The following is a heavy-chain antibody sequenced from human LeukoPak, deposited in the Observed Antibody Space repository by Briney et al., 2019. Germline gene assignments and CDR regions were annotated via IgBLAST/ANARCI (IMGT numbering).Heavy chain of an antibody. CDR2: VYYSGST. V-gene: IGHV4-39*07. Sequence: SETLSLTCTVSGGSISSSSYYWGWIRQPPGKGLEWIGSVYYSGSTNYNPSLKSRVTISVDTSKNQFSLKLSSVTAADTAVYYCARAYLDYDSLAFDIWGQGTMVTVSS. CDR3: ARAYLDYDSLAFDI. D-gene: IGHD3-22*01. J-gene: IGHJ3*02. CDR1: GGSISSSSYY.